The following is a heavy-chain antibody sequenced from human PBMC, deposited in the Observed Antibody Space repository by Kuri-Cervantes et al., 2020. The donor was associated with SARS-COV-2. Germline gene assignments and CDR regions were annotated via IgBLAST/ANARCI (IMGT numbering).Heavy chain of an antibody. CDR3: ARGDYYDSSGYYLHYFDY. V-gene: IGHV3-30-3*01. CDR2: ISYDGSNK. J-gene: IGHJ4*02. D-gene: IGHD3-22*01. CDR1: GFTFSSYA. Sequence: GESLKISCAASGFTFSSYAMHWVRQAPGKGLEWVAVISYDGSNKYYADSVKGRFTISRDNSKNTLYLQMNSLRAEDTAAYYCARGDYYDSSGYYLHYFDYWGQGTLVTVSS.